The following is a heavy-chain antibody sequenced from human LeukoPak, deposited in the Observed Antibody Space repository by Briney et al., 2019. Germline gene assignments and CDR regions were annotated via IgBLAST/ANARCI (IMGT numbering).Heavy chain of an antibody. D-gene: IGHD3-10*01. V-gene: IGHV3-66*01. Sequence: GGPLRLSCAASEFSVGSNYMTWVRQAPGKGLEWVSLIYSGGSTYYADSVKGRFTISRDNAKNSLYLQMNSLRAEDTAVYYCARDSGGNWFDPWGQGTLVTVSS. CDR1: EFSVGSNY. CDR3: ARDSGGNWFDP. CDR2: IYSGGST. J-gene: IGHJ5*02.